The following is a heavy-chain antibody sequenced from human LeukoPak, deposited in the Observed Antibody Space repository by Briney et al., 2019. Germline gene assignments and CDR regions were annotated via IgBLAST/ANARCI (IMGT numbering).Heavy chain of an antibody. Sequence: GASVKVSCKASGYTFSGYYIHWVRQAPGQGLEWMGLIKPDSGDTNYAQNFRGRVTMTRDTSITTAYMELNRPTSDDTAVYYCVRDEIQDSAYYDFWSACSNWGQGTLVTVSS. CDR2: IKPDSGDT. V-gene: IGHV1-2*02. CDR3: VRDEIQDSAYYDFWSACSN. CDR1: GYTFSGYY. J-gene: IGHJ4*02. D-gene: IGHD3-3*01.